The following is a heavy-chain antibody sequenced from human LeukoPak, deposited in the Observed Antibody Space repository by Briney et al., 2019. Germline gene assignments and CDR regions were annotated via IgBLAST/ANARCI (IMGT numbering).Heavy chain of an antibody. J-gene: IGHJ4*02. V-gene: IGHV1-2*02. Sequence: ASVKVSCKASGYTFTGYYMHWVRQAPGQGLEWMGWINPNSGGTNYAQKFQGRATMTRDTSISTAYMELSRLRSDDTAVYYCARENRLERRSDYWGQGTLVTVSS. CDR2: INPNSGGT. D-gene: IGHD1-1*01. CDR1: GYTFTGYY. CDR3: ARENRLERRSDY.